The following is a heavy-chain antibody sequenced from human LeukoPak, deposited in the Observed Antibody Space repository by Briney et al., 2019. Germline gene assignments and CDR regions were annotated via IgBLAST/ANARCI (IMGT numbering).Heavy chain of an antibody. V-gene: IGHV1-2*02. CDR2: INPNSGGT. J-gene: IGHJ6*02. CDR1: GYTFTGYY. Sequence: ASVKVSCKASGYTFTGYYMHWVRQAPGQGLEWMGWINPNSGGTNYAQKFQGRVTMTRDTSISTAYMELSRLRSDDTAVYYCARDGTGSGSYTADYYYGMDVWGQGTTVTVS. CDR3: ARDGTGSGSYTADYYYGMDV. D-gene: IGHD3-10*01.